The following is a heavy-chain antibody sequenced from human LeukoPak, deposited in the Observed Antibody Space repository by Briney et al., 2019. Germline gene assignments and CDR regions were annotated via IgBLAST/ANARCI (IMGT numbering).Heavy chain of an antibody. D-gene: IGHD3-16*01. Sequence: KSSETLSLTCAVYGGSFSGYYWSWIRKPPGKGLEWIGEINHSGSTNYNPSLKSRVTLSVATSKNQSSLKLSCVTAAGTAVYYCARCFRDWFDPWGQGTLVTVSS. CDR3: ARCFRDWFDP. CDR2: INHSGST. CDR1: GGSFSGYY. J-gene: IGHJ5*02. V-gene: IGHV4-34*01.